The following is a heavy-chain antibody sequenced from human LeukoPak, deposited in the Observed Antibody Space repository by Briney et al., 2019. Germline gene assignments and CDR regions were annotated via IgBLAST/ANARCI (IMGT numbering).Heavy chain of an antibody. D-gene: IGHD5-12*01. V-gene: IGHV5-51*01. CDR2: IYPGDSDT. CDR3: ARRGYSGYDYGLFDY. CDR1: GYSFTSYW. Sequence: GESLKISCKGSGYSFTSYWIGWVRQMPGKGLEWMGIIYPGDSDTRYRPSFQGQVTISADKSISTAYLQWSSLKASDTAMYYCARRGYSGYDYGLFDYWGQGTLVTVSS. J-gene: IGHJ4*02.